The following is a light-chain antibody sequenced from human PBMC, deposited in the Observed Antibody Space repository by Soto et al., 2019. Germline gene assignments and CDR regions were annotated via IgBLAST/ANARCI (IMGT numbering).Light chain of an antibody. CDR3: QQYDKWPPT. CDR1: QSVSRI. J-gene: IGKJ1*01. Sequence: EILMTQSPATLSVSPGERTTLSCRASQSVSRILAWYQQKPGQAPRLLIYGASTRATGIPVRFSGSGSGTEFTLTISSLQSEDFAVYYCQQYDKWPPTFGQGTKVEIK. CDR2: GAS. V-gene: IGKV3-15*01.